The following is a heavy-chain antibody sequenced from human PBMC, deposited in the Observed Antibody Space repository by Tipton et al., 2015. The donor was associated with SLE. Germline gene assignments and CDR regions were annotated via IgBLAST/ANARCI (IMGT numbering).Heavy chain of an antibody. CDR1: GGSFSGYY. J-gene: IGHJ3*02. V-gene: IGHV4-59*01. D-gene: IGHD3-3*01. Sequence: TLSLTCAVYGGSFSGYYWSWIRQPPGKGLEWIGYIHYSGSTNYNPSLESRVTMSVDTSNNQFSLRLSSVTAADTAVYYCARDARFADAFDIWGQGTMVTVSS. CDR3: ARDARFADAFDI. CDR2: IHYSGST.